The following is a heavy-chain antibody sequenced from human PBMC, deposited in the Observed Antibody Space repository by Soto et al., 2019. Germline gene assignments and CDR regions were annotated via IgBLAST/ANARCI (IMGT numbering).Heavy chain of an antibody. CDR1: GFTVSSNY. Sequence: PGGSLRLSCAASGFTVSSNYMSWVRQAPGKGLEWVSVIYSGGSTYYADSVKGRFTISRHNSKNTLYLQLNSLRAEDTAVYYCARAKQWLVYIDAFDIWGQGTMVTVSS. CDR2: IYSGGST. D-gene: IGHD6-19*01. CDR3: ARAKQWLVYIDAFDI. J-gene: IGHJ3*02. V-gene: IGHV3-53*04.